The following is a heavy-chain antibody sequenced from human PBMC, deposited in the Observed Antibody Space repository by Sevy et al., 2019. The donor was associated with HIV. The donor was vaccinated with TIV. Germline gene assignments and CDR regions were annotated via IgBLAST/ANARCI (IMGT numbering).Heavy chain of an antibody. J-gene: IGHJ6*02. CDR1: GTSISGYY. CDR2: IYYSGRS. Sequence: SETLSLTCTVSGTSISGYYWSWIRQPPGNGLEWIGYIYYSGRSDYNPSLKSRVTISEDTSKNQFSLKLSSVTAADTAVYYCARAYSNYYYAMDVWGQGTTVTVSS. D-gene: IGHD4-4*01. CDR3: ARAYSNYYYAMDV. V-gene: IGHV4-59*01.